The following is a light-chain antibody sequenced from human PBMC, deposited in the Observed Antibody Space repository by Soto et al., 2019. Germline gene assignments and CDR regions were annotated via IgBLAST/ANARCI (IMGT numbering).Light chain of an antibody. CDR2: GTV. J-gene: IGKJ3*01. CDR3: QHLNTDPPFT. CDR1: QDIKTY. Sequence: IQLTQSPYSLSASLGDIVSITCRSSQDIKTYLAWYQQKQGKAPKLLISGTVTLQSGVPSRFNGSGSGTDFTLTISRLQPEDFATYCCQHLNTDPPFTFGPGTKVD. V-gene: IGKV1-9*01.